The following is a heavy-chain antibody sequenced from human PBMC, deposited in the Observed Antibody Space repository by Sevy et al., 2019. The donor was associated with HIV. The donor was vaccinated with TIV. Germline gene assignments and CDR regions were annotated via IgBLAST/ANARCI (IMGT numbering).Heavy chain of an antibody. Sequence: ASVKVSCKASGYTFTGQYIHWVRQAPGQGLEWMGWINPNSGDTKYRQDFQDKVTLTRDTSITTDYMELGGLKSDDTAIYYCARDLRLRGYSYGYFDYWGQGTLVTVSS. D-gene: IGHD5-18*01. CDR1: GYTFTGQY. V-gene: IGHV1-2*02. J-gene: IGHJ4*02. CDR2: INPNSGDT. CDR3: ARDLRLRGYSYGYFDY.